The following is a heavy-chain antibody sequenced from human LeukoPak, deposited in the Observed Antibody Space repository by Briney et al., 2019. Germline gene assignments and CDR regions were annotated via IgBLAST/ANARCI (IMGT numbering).Heavy chain of an antibody. CDR1: GFTFSSYW. V-gene: IGHV3-7*01. J-gene: IGHJ4*02. CDR2: IKPDGSER. D-gene: IGHD4-17*01. Sequence: GGSLRLSCITSGFTFSSYWMSWVRQAPGKGLEWVANIKPDGSERYYVDSVKGRFTISRDDAKNSLYLQMNSLRAEDTAVYYCARDSSPTVTTTDDYWGQGTLVTVSS. CDR3: ARDSSPTVTTTDDY.